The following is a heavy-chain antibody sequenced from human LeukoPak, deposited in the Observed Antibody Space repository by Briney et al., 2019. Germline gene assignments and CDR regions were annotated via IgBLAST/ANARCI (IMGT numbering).Heavy chain of an antibody. CDR1: GFTFSDYD. Sequence: GGSLRLSCAASGFTFSDYDMSWIRQAPGKGLEWVSDISSSSSNTNYADSVKGRFTISRDNAKNSLYLQMNSLRAEDTAVYYCARDRVRGVIITSSVPFDYWGQGTLVTVSS. D-gene: IGHD3-10*02. V-gene: IGHV3-11*06. J-gene: IGHJ4*02. CDR2: ISSSSSNT. CDR3: ARDRVRGVIITSSVPFDY.